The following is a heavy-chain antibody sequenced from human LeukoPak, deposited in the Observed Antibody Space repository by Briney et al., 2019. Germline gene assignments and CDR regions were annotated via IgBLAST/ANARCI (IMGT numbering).Heavy chain of an antibody. CDR1: GFTFSSYSMN. CDR3: ARAVYGSGWYFDY. J-gene: IGHJ4*02. CDR2: IYYSGST. D-gene: IGHD6-19*01. Sequence: SCAASGFTFSSYSMNWVRQPPGKGLEWIGSIYYSGSTYYNPSLKSRVTISVDTSKSQFSLKLNSVTAADTAVYSCARAVYGSGWYFDYWGQGILVTVSS. V-gene: IGHV4-39*07.